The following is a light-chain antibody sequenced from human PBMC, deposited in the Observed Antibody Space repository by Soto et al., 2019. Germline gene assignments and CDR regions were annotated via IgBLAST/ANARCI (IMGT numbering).Light chain of an antibody. Sequence: EIVLTQSPGTLSLSPGERATLSCRASQSVTSSYLAWYQQKPGQAPRLLIYTASSRATGITDRFSGSGSGTDYTLTISRLEPEDSAVYYCQQYSTSPLTFGGGTKVEIK. V-gene: IGKV3-20*01. J-gene: IGKJ4*01. CDR2: TAS. CDR1: QSVTSSY. CDR3: QQYSTSPLT.